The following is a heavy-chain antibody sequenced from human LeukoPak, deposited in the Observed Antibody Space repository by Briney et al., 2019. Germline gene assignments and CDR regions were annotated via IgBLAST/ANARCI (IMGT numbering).Heavy chain of an antibody. CDR2: IKQDGSEK. J-gene: IGHJ4*02. Sequence: GGSLRLSCAASGFTLSSYWMSWVRQAPGKGLEWVANIKQDGSEKYYVDSVKGRFTISRDNAKNSLYLQMNSLRAEDTAVYYCAREDPGWPDYWGQGTLVTVSS. CDR1: GFTLSSYW. CDR3: AREDPGWPDY. V-gene: IGHV3-7*03. D-gene: IGHD6-19*01.